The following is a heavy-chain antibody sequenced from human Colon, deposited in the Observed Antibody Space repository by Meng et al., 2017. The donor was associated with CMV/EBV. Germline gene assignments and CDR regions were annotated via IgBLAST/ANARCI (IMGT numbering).Heavy chain of an antibody. CDR3: VKDRAGVSGSNGMDV. D-gene: IGHD3-10*01. CDR2: ISWDGSST. J-gene: IGHJ6*02. Sequence: GESLKISCSASGFTFDDYTMHWVRQVPGKGLEWVSLISWDGSSTYYADSVKGRFTISRDNRKNSLFLEMNSLRAEDNGLYYCVKDRAGVSGSNGMDVWGQGTTVTVSS. CDR1: GFTFDDYT. V-gene: IGHV3-43*01.